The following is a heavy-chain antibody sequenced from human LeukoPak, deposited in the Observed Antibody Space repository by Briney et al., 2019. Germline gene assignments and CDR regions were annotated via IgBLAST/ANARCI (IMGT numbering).Heavy chain of an antibody. J-gene: IGHJ4*02. Sequence: GGSLRLSCAASGFTFSSYWMSWVRQAPGKGLEWVANINQDGSEKYFVDSVKGRFTISRDNAKNSLYLQMNSLRAEDAAVYYCARDRYNWNDWGQGTLVTVSS. CDR3: ARDRYNWND. V-gene: IGHV3-7*01. CDR1: GFTFSSYW. CDR2: INQDGSEK. D-gene: IGHD1-20*01.